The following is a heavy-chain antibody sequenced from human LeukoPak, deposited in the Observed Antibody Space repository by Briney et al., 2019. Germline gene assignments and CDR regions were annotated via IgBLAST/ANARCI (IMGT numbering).Heavy chain of an antibody. J-gene: IGHJ6*02. V-gene: IGHV1-69*13. CDR3: ARDQEPEPTSLYGMDV. CDR1: GGTFSSYA. D-gene: IGHD1-14*01. CDR2: IIPIFGTA. Sequence: ASVKVSCKASGGTFSSYAISWVRQAPGQGLERMGGIIPIFGTANYAQKFQGRVTITADESTSTAYMELSSLRSEDTAVYYCARDQEPEPTSLYGMDVWGQGTTVTVSS.